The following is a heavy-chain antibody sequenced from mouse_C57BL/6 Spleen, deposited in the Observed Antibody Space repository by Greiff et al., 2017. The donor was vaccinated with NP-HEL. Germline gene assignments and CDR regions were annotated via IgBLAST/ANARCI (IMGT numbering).Heavy chain of an antibody. Sequence: EVHLVESGGGLVKPGGSLKLSCAASGFTFSSYAMSWVRQTPEKRLEWVATISDGGSYTYYPDNVKGRFTISRDNAKNNLYLQMSHLKSEDTAMYYCARGMDTTVVFDYWGQGTTLTVSS. CDR2: ISDGGSYT. CDR1: GFTFSSYA. D-gene: IGHD1-1*01. J-gene: IGHJ2*01. CDR3: ARGMDTTVVFDY. V-gene: IGHV5-4*01.